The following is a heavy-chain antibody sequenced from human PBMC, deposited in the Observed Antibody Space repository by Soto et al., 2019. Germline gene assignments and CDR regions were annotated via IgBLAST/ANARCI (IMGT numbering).Heavy chain of an antibody. CDR1: GYTFTSYY. D-gene: IGHD3-10*01. J-gene: IGHJ4*02. V-gene: IGHV1-46*01. CDR3: ARFGEDHRGDY. CDR2: INPSGGST. Sequence: QVQLVQSGAEVKKPGASVKVSCKASGYTFTSYYMHWVRQAPGQGLEWMGIINPSGGSTSYAQKFQGRVTVSRDTSTSTVYMELSSLRSEDTAVYYCARFGEDHRGDYWGQGTLVTVSS.